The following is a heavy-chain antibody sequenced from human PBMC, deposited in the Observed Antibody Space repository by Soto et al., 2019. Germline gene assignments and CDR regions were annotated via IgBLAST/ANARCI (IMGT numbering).Heavy chain of an antibody. J-gene: IGHJ3*02. CDR2: IYYSGST. V-gene: IGHV4-61*01. CDR3: ARAPARAHCSGGSCYSDAFDI. CDR1: GGSVSSGSYY. D-gene: IGHD2-15*01. Sequence: QVQLQESGPGLVKPSETLSLTCTVSGGSVSSGSYYWSWIRQPPGKGLEWIGYIYYSGSTNYNPSLKSRVTISVDTSKNQFSRKLSYVTAADTAVYYCARAPARAHCSGGSCYSDAFDIWGQGTMVTVSS.